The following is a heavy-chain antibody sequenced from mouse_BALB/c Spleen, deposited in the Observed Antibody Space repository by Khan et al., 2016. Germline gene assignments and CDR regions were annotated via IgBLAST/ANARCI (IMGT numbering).Heavy chain of an antibody. Sequence: EVQLQESGPGLVKPSQSLSLTCTVTGYSITSDYAWNWIRQFPGNKLVWLGYISYSGDTHYNPSLTSRISITRDTSKNPFFLQLNSVTAEDTATYYCAREDYSWFAYWGQGTLVTVSA. D-gene: IGHD1-1*02. CDR2: ISYSGDT. V-gene: IGHV3-2*02. CDR3: AREDYSWFAY. J-gene: IGHJ3*01. CDR1: GYSITSDYA.